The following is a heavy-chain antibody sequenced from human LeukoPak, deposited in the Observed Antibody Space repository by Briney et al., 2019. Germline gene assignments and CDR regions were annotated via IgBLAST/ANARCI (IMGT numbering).Heavy chain of an antibody. D-gene: IGHD3-22*01. CDR2: INPNTGGT. V-gene: IGHV1-2*02. Sequence: WASVKVSCKASGYTFTAYYMHWVRQAPGQGLEWMGWINPNTGGTNYAQMFQGRVTMTRDTSITTAYMKLTSLRSDDSAVYYCARGNRDSSGYYLLFDYWGQGTLVTVSS. J-gene: IGHJ4*02. CDR3: ARGNRDSSGYYLLFDY. CDR1: GYTFTAYY.